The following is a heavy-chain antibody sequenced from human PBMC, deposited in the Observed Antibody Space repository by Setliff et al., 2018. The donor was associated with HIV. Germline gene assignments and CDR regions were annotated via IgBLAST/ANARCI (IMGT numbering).Heavy chain of an antibody. D-gene: IGHD3-10*01. V-gene: IGHV4-4*09. J-gene: IGHJ4*02. CDR1: GGSISSYY. CDR3: ARAYFGSGIYY. Sequence: SETLSLTCTVSGGSISSYYWSWIRQPPGKGLEWIGYIYTSGSVNYNPSLKSRVTMSVDTSKNQFSLKLSSVTAADTAVYFCARAYFGSGIYYWGQGTLVTVSS. CDR2: IYTSGSV.